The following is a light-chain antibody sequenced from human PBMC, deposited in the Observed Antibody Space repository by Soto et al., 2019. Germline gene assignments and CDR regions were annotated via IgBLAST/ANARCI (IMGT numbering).Light chain of an antibody. CDR1: QSVRTY. V-gene: IGKV1-39*01. CDR2: TVS. J-gene: IGKJ1*01. Sequence: DIQMTQSPSSLSASVGDRVTITCRASQSVRTYLNWYQQKPGKAPNLLIYTVSNLQSGVSSRFTGSGSGTDFTLTISSLQPEVFGIYFCQQSYRTPWTFAKGTKVKIK. CDR3: QQSYRTPWT.